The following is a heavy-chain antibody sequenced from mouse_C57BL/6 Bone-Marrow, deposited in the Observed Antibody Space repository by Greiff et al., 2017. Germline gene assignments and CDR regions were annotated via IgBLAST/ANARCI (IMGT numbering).Heavy chain of an antibody. CDR1: GYTFTSYT. Sequence: QVQLQQSGAELVRPGASVKMSCKASGYTFTSYTMHWVKQRPGQGLEWIGYINPSSGYTKYNQKFKDKATLTADKSSSTAYMQLSSLTSEDSAVYYCAKWGSFAYWGQGTLVTVSA. J-gene: IGHJ3*01. CDR2: INPSSGYT. V-gene: IGHV1-4*01. CDR3: AKWGSFAY.